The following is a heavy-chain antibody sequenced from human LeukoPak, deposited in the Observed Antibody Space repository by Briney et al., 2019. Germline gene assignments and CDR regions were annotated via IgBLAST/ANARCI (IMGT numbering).Heavy chain of an antibody. V-gene: IGHV3-30*18. Sequence: GGSLRLSCAASGFTFSSYGMHWVRQPPAKGLEWVGFVSYDGSKKFYADFVKGRFSISRDNSKNTLYVQMNSLGAEDTALYYCAKLGFDSSGSHSLVDYWGQGTPVTVSS. J-gene: IGHJ4*02. CDR1: GFTFSSYG. D-gene: IGHD3-22*01. CDR2: VSYDGSKK. CDR3: AKLGFDSSGSHSLVDY.